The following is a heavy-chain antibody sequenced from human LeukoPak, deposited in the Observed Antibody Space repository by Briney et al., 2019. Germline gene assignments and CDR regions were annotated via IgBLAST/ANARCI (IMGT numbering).Heavy chain of an antibody. CDR1: GYSFTNYD. J-gene: IGHJ5*02. CDR3: ARVLDRTKFDP. D-gene: IGHD1-1*01. Sequence: ASVTVSRKASGYSFTNYDINWVRQATGQGLEWMGWMHPHSGNTGYAQNFQGRVTMTRNTSITTAYMELSSLRSEDTAVYYCARVLDRTKFDPWGQGTLVTVSS. V-gene: IGHV1-8*01. CDR2: MHPHSGNT.